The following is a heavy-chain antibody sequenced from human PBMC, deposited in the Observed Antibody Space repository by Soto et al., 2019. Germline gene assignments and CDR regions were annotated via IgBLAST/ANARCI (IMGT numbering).Heavy chain of an antibody. CDR1: RFTFSSYA. CDR3: AKDRGGTTPYYMDV. V-gene: IGHV3-23*01. CDR2: ISNSGGGT. D-gene: IGHD1-7*01. Sequence: PGGSLRLSCAASRFTFSSYAMSWVRQAPGKGLEWVSAISNSGGGTYHADSVKGRFTISRDNSKNTLYLQMSSPRAEDTAVYYCAKDRGGTTPYYMDVWGKGTTVTVSS. J-gene: IGHJ6*03.